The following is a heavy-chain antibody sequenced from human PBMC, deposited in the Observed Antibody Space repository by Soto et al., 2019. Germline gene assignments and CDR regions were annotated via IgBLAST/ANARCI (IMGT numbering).Heavy chain of an antibody. D-gene: IGHD3-10*01. V-gene: IGHV5-51*01. CDR1: GYNFASNW. J-gene: IGHJ4*02. Sequence: GESLKMSCECSGYNFASNWLVWVRQMTGKGLEWMGIIYPDDSDTRYSPSFQGQVTVSADKSISTAYLQWSSLKTSDTAIYYCATLYYGSSPFDCWGPGTLVTVSS. CDR3: ATLYYGSSPFDC. CDR2: IYPDDSDT.